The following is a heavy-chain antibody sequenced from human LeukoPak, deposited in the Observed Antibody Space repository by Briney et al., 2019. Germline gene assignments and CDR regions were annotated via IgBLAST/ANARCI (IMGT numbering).Heavy chain of an antibody. Sequence: PSETLSFTCTVSGGSISSGDYYWSWIRQPPGKGLEWIGYIYYSGSTYYNPSLKSRVTISVDTSKNQFSLKLSSVTAADTAVYYCARASDYGTNGMDVWGKGTTVTVSS. J-gene: IGHJ6*04. CDR2: IYYSGST. V-gene: IGHV4-30-4*01. CDR1: GGSISSGDYY. CDR3: ARASDYGTNGMDV. D-gene: IGHD4-17*01.